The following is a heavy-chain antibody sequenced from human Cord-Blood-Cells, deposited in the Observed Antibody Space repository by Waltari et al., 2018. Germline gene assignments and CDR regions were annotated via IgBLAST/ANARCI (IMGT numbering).Heavy chain of an antibody. Sequence: QVQLQESGPGLVKPSETLSLTCTVSGYSISSGYYWGWIRQPPGKGLEWIGSIYHSGSTYYNPSLKSRVTISVDTSKNQFSLKLSSVTAADTAVYYCARDLVVNYYYYYYMDVWGKGTTVTVSS. D-gene: IGHD2-15*01. CDR1: GYSISSGYY. CDR3: ARDLVVNYYYYYYMDV. V-gene: IGHV4-38-2*02. J-gene: IGHJ6*03. CDR2: IYHSGST.